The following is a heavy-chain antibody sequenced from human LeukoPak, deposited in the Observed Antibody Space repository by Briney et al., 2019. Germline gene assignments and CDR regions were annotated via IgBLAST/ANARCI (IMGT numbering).Heavy chain of an antibody. CDR3: ARPMTGTGLTYYYYGMDI. Sequence: ASVKVSCKASGYTFTGYYLHWVRQAPGQGLEWLELINPNSGGTHNAQKFQVRVTVTRDTSISTAYMELNSLRSEDTALYYCARPMTGTGLTYYYYGMDIWGQGTTVTVAS. CDR1: GYTFTGYY. V-gene: IGHV1-2*02. D-gene: IGHD1-1*01. J-gene: IGHJ6*02. CDR2: INPNSGGT.